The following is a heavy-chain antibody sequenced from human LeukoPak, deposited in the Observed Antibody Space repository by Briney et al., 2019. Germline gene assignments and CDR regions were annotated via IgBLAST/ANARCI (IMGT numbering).Heavy chain of an antibody. CDR3: ARERGDSSGYSYDGLDV. V-gene: IGHV3-30*04. CDR2: IAYDASNE. D-gene: IGHD3-22*01. Sequence: GKSLRLSCAASGFTFSSYAMHWVRQAPGKGLEWVAVIAYDASNEYYADSVRGRFTISRDNSKDTLYLQMNSLRAEDTAVSYCARERGDSSGYSYDGLDVWGQGTTVTVSS. CDR1: GFTFSSYA. J-gene: IGHJ6*02.